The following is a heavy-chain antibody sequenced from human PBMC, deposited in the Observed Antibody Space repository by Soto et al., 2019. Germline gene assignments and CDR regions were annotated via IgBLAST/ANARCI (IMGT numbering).Heavy chain of an antibody. Sequence: SETLSLTCAVYGGSFSGYYWSWIRQPPGKGLEWIGEINHSGSANYNPSLKSRVTISVDTSKNQFSLKLSSVTAADTAVYYCARKWLGYWFDPWGQGTLVTVS. CDR1: GGSFSGYY. CDR2: INHSGSA. D-gene: IGHD6-19*01. V-gene: IGHV4-34*01. J-gene: IGHJ5*02. CDR3: ARKWLGYWFDP.